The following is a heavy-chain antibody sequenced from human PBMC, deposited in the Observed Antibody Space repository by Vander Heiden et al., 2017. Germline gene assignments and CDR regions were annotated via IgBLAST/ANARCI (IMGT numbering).Heavy chain of an antibody. CDR2: TYYRSEWYY. Sequence: QVQLQQSGPGLVKPSQPHSLTCAISGDSVSSINVTWDWIRQSPSRGLEWLGRTYYRSEWYYDYAVSVKSRVSIKSDTSKNHFSLLLNSVSPEDTAVYYCARGTAAGGFFDYWGPGGLVTVSS. D-gene: IGHD6-13*01. V-gene: IGHV6-1*01. CDR3: ARGTAAGGFFDY. CDR1: GDSVSSINVT. J-gene: IGHJ4*02.